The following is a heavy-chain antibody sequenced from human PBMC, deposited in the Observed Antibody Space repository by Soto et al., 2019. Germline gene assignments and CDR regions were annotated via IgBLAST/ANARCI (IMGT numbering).Heavy chain of an antibody. Sequence: ASVKVSCKASGYTFTSYGISWVRQAPGQGREWMGWISAYNGNTNYAQKLQGRVTMTTDTSITTATMELHTLTSGDSAVYYCARGESTDCSNGVCASAYYYAMHVWGQGTTVTVSS. D-gene: IGHD2-8*01. V-gene: IGHV1-18*01. CDR1: GYTFTSYG. CDR3: ARGESTDCSNGVCASAYYYAMHV. CDR2: ISAYNGNT. J-gene: IGHJ6*02.